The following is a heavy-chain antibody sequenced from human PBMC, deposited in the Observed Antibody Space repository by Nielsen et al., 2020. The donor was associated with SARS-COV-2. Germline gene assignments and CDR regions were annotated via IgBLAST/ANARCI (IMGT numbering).Heavy chain of an antibody. V-gene: IGHV3-48*03. CDR1: GFTISNYG. Sequence: GGSLRLSCAASGFTISNYGMNWVRQAPGKGLEWVSHMSSSGGTIYYADSVKGRFTISRDNAKNSIYLQMNSLRGEDTAVYYCRGWLATFDIWGQGTLVTVSS. J-gene: IGHJ3*02. CDR2: MSSSGGTI. CDR3: RGWLATFDI. D-gene: IGHD3-22*01.